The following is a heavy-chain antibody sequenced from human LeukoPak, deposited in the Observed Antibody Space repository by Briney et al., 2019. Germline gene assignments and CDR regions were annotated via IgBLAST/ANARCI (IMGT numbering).Heavy chain of an antibody. V-gene: IGHV4-59*01. Sequence: SETLSLTCTASGGSISSYYWSWIRQPPGKGLEWIGYIYYSGSTNYNPSLKSRVTISVDTSKNQFSLKLSSVTAADTAVYYCARVQLPYYYYGMDVWGQGTTVTVSS. CDR1: GGSISSYY. CDR2: IYYSGST. D-gene: IGHD5-18*01. J-gene: IGHJ6*02. CDR3: ARVQLPYYYYGMDV.